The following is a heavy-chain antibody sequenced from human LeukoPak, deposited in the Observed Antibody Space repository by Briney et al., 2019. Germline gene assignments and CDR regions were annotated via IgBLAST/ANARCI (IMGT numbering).Heavy chain of an antibody. D-gene: IGHD3-22*01. CDR3: ARMRSGYYLVDY. CDR1: GFTFSSYS. CDR2: ISSSSSYI. V-gene: IGHV3-21*01. Sequence: GVFLRLSCAASGFTFSSYSMNWVRQAPGKGLEWVSYISSSSSYIYYADSVKGRFTISRDNAKNSLYLQMNSLRAEDTAVYYCARMRSGYYLVDYWGQGTLVTV. J-gene: IGHJ4*02.